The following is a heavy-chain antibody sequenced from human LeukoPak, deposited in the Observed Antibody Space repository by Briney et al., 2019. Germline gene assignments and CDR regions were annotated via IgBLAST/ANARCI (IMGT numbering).Heavy chain of an antibody. J-gene: IGHJ2*01. Sequence: PGVSLRLSCAASGIIFSNYAMHWVPQGPGKGLECISTISSDGGSTYNVNSVKGRFIISIDNSKNMHLQMGSLRAEDMAVYYCARGRQGAKTRYFDLWGRGTRVTVSS. CDR3: ARGRQGAKTRYFDL. CDR1: GIIFSNYA. CDR2: ISSDGGST. D-gene: IGHD1-26*01. V-gene: IGHV3-64*01.